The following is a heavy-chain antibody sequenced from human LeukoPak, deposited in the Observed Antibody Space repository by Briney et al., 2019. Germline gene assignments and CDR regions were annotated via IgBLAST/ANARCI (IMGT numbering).Heavy chain of an antibody. CDR2: ISYDGSNK. Sequence: PGRSLRLSCAASGFTFSSYAMHWVRQAPGKGLEWVAVISYDGSNKYYADSVKGRFTISRDNSKNTLYLQMNSLRAEDTAVYYCASEGDSSSWGYNWFDPWGQGTLVTVSS. V-gene: IGHV3-30*01. D-gene: IGHD6-13*01. J-gene: IGHJ5*02. CDR3: ASEGDSSSWGYNWFDP. CDR1: GFTFSSYA.